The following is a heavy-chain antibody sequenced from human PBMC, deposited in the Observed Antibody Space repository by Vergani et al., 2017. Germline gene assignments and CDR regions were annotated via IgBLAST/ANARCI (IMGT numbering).Heavy chain of an antibody. Sequence: QVQLAQSGAEVKKPGASVKVSCKASGYTFTSYYMHWVRQAPGQGLEWMGIINPSGGSTRYARKFLGRVTMTRDTSTSTVYMELSSLRSEDTAVYYCARDSRYWSSTSCYVGRDWFDPWGQGTLVTVSS. CDR2: INPSGGST. CDR1: GYTFTSYY. V-gene: IGHV1-46*01. D-gene: IGHD2-2*01. J-gene: IGHJ5*02. CDR3: ARDSRYWSSTSCYVGRDWFDP.